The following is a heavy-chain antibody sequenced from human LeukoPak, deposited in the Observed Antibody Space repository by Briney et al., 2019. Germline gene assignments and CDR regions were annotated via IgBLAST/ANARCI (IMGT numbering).Heavy chain of an antibody. CDR3: ARAGNQLLYFPYFDY. V-gene: IGHV4-30-4*01. J-gene: IGHJ4*02. CDR2: IHYSGST. Sequence: SQTLSLTCTVSGGSISSGDYYWSWIRQPPGKGLEWIGYIHYSGSTYYNPSLKSRVTISVDTSKNQFSLKLSSVTAADTAVYYCARAGNQLLYFPYFDYWGQGTLVTVSS. D-gene: IGHD2-2*02. CDR1: GGSISSGDYY.